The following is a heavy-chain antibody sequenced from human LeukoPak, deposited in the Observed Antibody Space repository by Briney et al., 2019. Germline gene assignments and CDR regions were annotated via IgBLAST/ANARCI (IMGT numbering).Heavy chain of an antibody. CDR2: ISDIGSI. D-gene: IGHD2/OR15-2a*01. J-gene: IGHJ4*02. CDR3: AGHHPRNTVDF. CDR1: GFTFSSYA. Sequence: KSGGSLRLSCAASGFTFSSYAMSWIRQPPGKGLEWIAYISDIGSINYNPSLKSRVTISLDTSKNQFSLKLSSVTAADTAVYYCAGHHPRNTVDFWGQGTLVTVSS. V-gene: IGHV4-59*08.